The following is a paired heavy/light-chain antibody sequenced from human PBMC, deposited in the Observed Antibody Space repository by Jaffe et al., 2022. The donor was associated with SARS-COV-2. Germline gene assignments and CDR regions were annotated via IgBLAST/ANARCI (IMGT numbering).Heavy chain of an antibody. D-gene: IGHD3-9*01. CDR2: INIDGSSR. V-gene: IGHV3-74*01. Sequence: EVQLGESGGGLVQPGGSLRLSCAASGFTFNDYWMHWVRQAPGKGLVWVSRINIDGSSRDYVDSVKGRFTISRDKAKKTLYLQMNSLRAEDTAVYYCATLPVTGSQYFHHWGQGTLVTVFS. CDR1: GFTFNDYW. J-gene: IGHJ1*01. CDR3: ATLPVTGSQYFHH.
Light chain of an antibody. CDR2: DVS. CDR3: TSYTSSSTLRGYV. CDR1: SSDVGGYNY. V-gene: IGLV2-14*01. Sequence: QSALTQPASVSGSPGQSITISCTGTSSDVGGYNYVSWYQQHPGKGPKVMIYDVSNRPSGVSNRFSGSKSGNTASLTISGLQAEDEADYYCTSYTSSSTLRGYVFGSGTKVTVL. J-gene: IGLJ1*01.